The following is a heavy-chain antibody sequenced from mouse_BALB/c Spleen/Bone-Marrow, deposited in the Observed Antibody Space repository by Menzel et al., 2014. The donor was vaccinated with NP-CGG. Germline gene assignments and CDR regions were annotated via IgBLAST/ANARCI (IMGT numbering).Heavy chain of an antibody. D-gene: IGHD1-1*01. V-gene: IGHV4-1*02. J-gene: IGHJ3*01. CDR2: INPDSSTI. CDR3: ARLSYYGRFAY. Sequence: GVDFSRYWMSWVRQAPGKGLEWIGEINPDSSTINYTPSLKYKFIISRDNAKNTLYLQMSKVRSEDTALYYCARLSYYGRFAYWGQGTLVTVSA. CDR1: GVDFSRYW.